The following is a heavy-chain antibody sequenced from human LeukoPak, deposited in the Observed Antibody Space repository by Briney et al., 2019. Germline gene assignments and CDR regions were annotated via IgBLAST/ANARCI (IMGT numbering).Heavy chain of an antibody. V-gene: IGHV3-7*01. D-gene: IGHD3-10*01. CDR2: VKQDGSEK. CDR1: GFTFSSYW. Sequence: QARGSLRLSCAASGFTFSSYWMSWVRQAPGKGLEWVANVKQDGSEKYYVDSVKGRFTISRDNAKNSLYLQMNSLRAEDTAVYFCARDRRVSGSYYLDVDAMDVWGQGTTVTVSS. J-gene: IGHJ6*02. CDR3: ARDRRVSGSYYLDVDAMDV.